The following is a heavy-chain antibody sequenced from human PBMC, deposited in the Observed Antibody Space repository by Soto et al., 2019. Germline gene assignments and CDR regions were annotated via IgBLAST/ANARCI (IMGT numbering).Heavy chain of an antibody. J-gene: IGHJ4*02. Sequence: VGSLRLSCAASGFTFSSYAMSWVRQAPGKGLEWVSAISGSGGSTYYADSVKGRFTISRDNSKNTLYLQMNSLRAEDTAVYYCANLPGEQQLDYFDYWGQGTLVTVSS. CDR1: GFTFSSYA. D-gene: IGHD6-13*01. CDR3: ANLPGEQQLDYFDY. CDR2: ISGSGGST. V-gene: IGHV3-23*01.